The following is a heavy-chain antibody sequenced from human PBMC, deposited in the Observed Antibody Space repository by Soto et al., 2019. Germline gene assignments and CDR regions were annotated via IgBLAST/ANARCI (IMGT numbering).Heavy chain of an antibody. CDR2: IYHSGST. J-gene: IGHJ6*02. CDR1: GGSISSSNW. CDR3: ARDFGGYYRDYYYYGMDV. D-gene: IGHD3-22*01. Sequence: SETLSLTCAVSGGSISSSNWWSWVRQPPGKGLEWIGEIYHSGSTNYNPSLKSRVTISVDKSKNQFSLKLSSVTAADTAVYHCARDFGGYYRDYYYYGMDVWGQGTTVTVSS. V-gene: IGHV4-4*02.